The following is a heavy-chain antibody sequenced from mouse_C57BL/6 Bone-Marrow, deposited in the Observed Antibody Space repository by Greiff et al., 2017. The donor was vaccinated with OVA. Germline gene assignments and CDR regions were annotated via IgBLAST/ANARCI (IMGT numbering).Heavy chain of an antibody. CDR1: GYTFTDYN. V-gene: IGHV1-18*01. CDR3: ARETAQATYYYAMDY. D-gene: IGHD3-2*02. CDR2: INPNNGGT. Sequence: VQLQQSGPELVKPGASVKIPCKASGYTFTDYNMDWVKQSHGKSLEWIGDINPNNGGTIYNQKFKGKATLTVDKSSSTAYMELRSLTSEDTAVYYCARETAQATYYYAMDYWGQGTSVTASS. J-gene: IGHJ4*01.